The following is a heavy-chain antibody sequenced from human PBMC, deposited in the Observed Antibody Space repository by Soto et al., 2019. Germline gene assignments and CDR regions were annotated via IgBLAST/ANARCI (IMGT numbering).Heavy chain of an antibody. CDR1: GYTFTSYD. CDR2: MNPNSGNT. Sequence: ASVKVSCKASGYTFTSYDINWVRQAPGQGLEWMGWMNPNSGNTGYAQKFQGRVTMTRNTSISTAYMELSSLRSEDTAVYYCASGDLGGNSAWLDPWGQGTLVTVSS. D-gene: IGHD4-4*01. V-gene: IGHV1-8*01. CDR3: ASGDLGGNSAWLDP. J-gene: IGHJ5*02.